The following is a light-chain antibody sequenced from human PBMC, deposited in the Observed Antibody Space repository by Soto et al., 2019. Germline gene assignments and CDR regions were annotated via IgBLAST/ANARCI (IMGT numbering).Light chain of an antibody. CDR2: KVT. CDR1: SSDVGGNKY. J-gene: IGLJ1*01. V-gene: IGLV2-14*01. Sequence: QSVLAQPASVSGSPGQSITISCTGTSSDVGGNKYVSWYQQYPGKVPKLLINKVTNRPSGVSYRFSGSKSGNTASLTISALLAEDEADYFCASSTSDSLYVFGTGTKVNVL. CDR3: ASSTSDSLYV.